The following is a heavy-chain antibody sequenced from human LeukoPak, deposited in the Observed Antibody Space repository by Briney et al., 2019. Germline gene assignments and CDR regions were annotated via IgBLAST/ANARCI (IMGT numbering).Heavy chain of an antibody. Sequence: GGSLRLSCAASGFTFSSYWMSWVRQAPGKGLEWVSVIYSGGSTYYADSVKGRFTISRDNSKNTLYLQMNSLRAEDTAVYYCARDMLAYCGGDCSPADYWGQGTLVTVSS. CDR1: GFTFSSYW. V-gene: IGHV3-66*01. D-gene: IGHD2-21*02. CDR2: IYSGGST. CDR3: ARDMLAYCGGDCSPADY. J-gene: IGHJ4*02.